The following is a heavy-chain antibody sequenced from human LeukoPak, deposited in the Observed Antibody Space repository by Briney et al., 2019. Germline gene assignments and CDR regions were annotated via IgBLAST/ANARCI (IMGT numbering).Heavy chain of an antibody. D-gene: IGHD1-1*01. CDR3: ARGRVQLERFDY. CDR2: IIPIFGTA. Sequence: SVKVSCKASGGTFSSYAISWVRQAPGQGLEWMGGIIPIFGTANYAQKFQGRVTITADESTGTAYMDLSSLRSEDTAVYYCARGRVQLERFDYWGQGTLVTVSS. V-gene: IGHV1-69*01. J-gene: IGHJ4*02. CDR1: GGTFSSYA.